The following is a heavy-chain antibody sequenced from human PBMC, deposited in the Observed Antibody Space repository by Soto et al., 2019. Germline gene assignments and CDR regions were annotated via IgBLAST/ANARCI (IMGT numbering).Heavy chain of an antibody. J-gene: IGHJ6*02. D-gene: IGHD6-6*01. CDR2: ISGYNGDT. CDR1: GYTFTSFG. V-gene: IGHV1-18*04. CDR3: ARDKPQQIVGYNYYYGMDV. Sequence: QLHLVQSGAEVKKPGASVKVSCTASGYTFTSFGVSWVRQVPGQGLEWMGWISGYNGDTDYAQKFQGRVTMTTDRYTSTAYMEVRSLRSDDTAVSYCARDKPQQIVGYNYYYGMDVWGQGTTVTVSS.